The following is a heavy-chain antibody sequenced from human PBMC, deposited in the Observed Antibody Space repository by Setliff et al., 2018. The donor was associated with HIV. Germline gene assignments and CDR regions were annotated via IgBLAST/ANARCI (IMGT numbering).Heavy chain of an antibody. V-gene: IGHV4-4*07. Sequence: SETLSLTCAVSGYSISSGYYWGWIRQPAGKGLEWIGRIHTSGNTNYNPSLKSRVTMSVDTSKNHFSLKLSSVTAADTAVYYCARDLSGYSYGSYYYYMDVWGKGTTVTVSS. CDR1: GYSISSGYY. CDR3: ARDLSGYSYGSYYYYMDV. CDR2: IHTSGNT. J-gene: IGHJ6*03. D-gene: IGHD5-18*01.